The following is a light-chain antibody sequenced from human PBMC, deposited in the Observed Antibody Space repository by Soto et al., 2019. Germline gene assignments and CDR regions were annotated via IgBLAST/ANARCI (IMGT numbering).Light chain of an antibody. CDR1: SSNIGAAYD. CDR2: GNN. CDR3: QSYDSSLSGYV. J-gene: IGLJ1*01. V-gene: IGLV1-40*01. Sequence: QSVLTQPRSVSGAPGQRVTISCTGSSSNIGAAYDVHWYRQLPGTAPKLLIYGNNNRPSGVPDRFSGSKSGTSASLAITGLQAEDEADYYCQSYDSSLSGYVFGTGTKVTVL.